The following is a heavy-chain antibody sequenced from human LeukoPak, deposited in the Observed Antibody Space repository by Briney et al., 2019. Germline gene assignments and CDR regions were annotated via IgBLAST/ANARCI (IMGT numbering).Heavy chain of an antibody. V-gene: IGHV3-7*01. CDR2: IKQDGSEK. Sequence: GGSLRLSCAASGFTFSTYWMSWVRQAPGKGLEYVANIKQDGSEKYYVDSVKGRFTISRDNAKNSLYLQMNSLRAEDTAVYYCARGRWGSGYYFDYWGQGTLVTVSS. J-gene: IGHJ4*02. CDR3: ARGRWGSGYYFDY. CDR1: GFTFSTYW. D-gene: IGHD6-25*01.